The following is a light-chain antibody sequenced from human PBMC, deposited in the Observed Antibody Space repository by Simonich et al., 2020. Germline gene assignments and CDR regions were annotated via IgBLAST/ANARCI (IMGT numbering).Light chain of an antibody. J-gene: IGKJ3*01. CDR1: QSVSSY. V-gene: IGKV3-11*01. CDR2: DAS. CDR3: QQRSNWTT. Sequence: EIVLTQSPATLSLSPGERATLSCTASQSVSSYLAWYQQKPGQAPRLLIYDASNRATGIPARCSGSGSGTDFTLTISSLEPEDFAVYYCQQRSNWTTFGPGTKVDIK.